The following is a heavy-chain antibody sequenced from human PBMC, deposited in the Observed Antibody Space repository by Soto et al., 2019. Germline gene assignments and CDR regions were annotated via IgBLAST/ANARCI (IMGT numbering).Heavy chain of an antibody. CDR2: IGSSGGAI. CDR3: AKALWFGESSHYFDY. V-gene: IGHV3-23*01. D-gene: IGHD3-10*01. Sequence: EVQLLESGGGLVQVGGSLRLSCVGSGFGFDSYAMSWVHQAPGKGLEWVSGIGSSGGAIVYADSVRGRFTISRDNSRNALYLHMNSLRAGDTAVYYCAKALWFGESSHYFDYWGQGTLVTVSS. CDR1: GFGFDSYA. J-gene: IGHJ4*02.